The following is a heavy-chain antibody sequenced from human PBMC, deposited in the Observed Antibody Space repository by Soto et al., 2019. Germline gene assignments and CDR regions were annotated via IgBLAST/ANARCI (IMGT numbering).Heavy chain of an antibody. Sequence: GGSLRLSCAASGFIFSNYAMSWVRQAPGKGLEWVSAISGSGGSTYYADSVKGRFTISRDNSRNTLYVQMNSLRVEDTAMYYCAKDRAPSDVWGQGTTVTVSS. V-gene: IGHV3-23*01. CDR3: AKDRAPSDV. CDR2: ISGSGGST. CDR1: GFIFSNYA. J-gene: IGHJ6*02.